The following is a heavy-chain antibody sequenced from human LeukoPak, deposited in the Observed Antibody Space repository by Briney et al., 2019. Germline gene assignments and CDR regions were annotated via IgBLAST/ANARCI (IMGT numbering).Heavy chain of an antibody. V-gene: IGHV3-13*01. CDR1: GFTFSSYD. D-gene: IGHD4-17*01. CDR3: ARAYGDYGFDF. J-gene: IGHJ4*01. Sequence: GGSLRLSCAASGFTFSSYDMHWVRQATGKGLEWVSGLVTAGDTYYAGPVKGRFTISREDAKNSLYLQMNSLRAGDTAVYFCARAYGDYGFDFWGRGTLVTVSS. CDR2: LVTAGDT.